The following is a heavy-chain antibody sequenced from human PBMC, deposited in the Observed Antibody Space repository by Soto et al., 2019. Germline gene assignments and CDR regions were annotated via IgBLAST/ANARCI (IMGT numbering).Heavy chain of an antibody. CDR3: ARWGPSEFGELLDDY. V-gene: IGHV1-46*01. D-gene: IGHD3-10*01. Sequence: QVQLVQSGAEVKKPGASVKVSCKASGYTFTSYYMHWVRQAPGQGLEWMGIINPSGGSTSYAQKFQGRVTMTRDTSTITVYMELSSLRSEDTAVYYCARWGPSEFGELLDDYWGQGTLVTVSS. CDR2: INPSGGST. J-gene: IGHJ4*02. CDR1: GYTFTSYY.